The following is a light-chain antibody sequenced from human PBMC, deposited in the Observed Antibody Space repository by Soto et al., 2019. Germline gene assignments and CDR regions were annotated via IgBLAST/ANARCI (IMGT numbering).Light chain of an antibody. Sequence: EIVMTQSPATLSVSPGEGATLSCRASQSVSSSYLAWYQQKPGQAPRLLIYGASTRATGVAARFSGSGSGTEFTLTISSLQSXXXXXXXXXXXNKWPLTFGGGTKVEIK. J-gene: IGKJ4*01. CDR2: GAS. V-gene: IGKV3-15*01. CDR1: QSVSSSY. CDR3: XXXNKWPLT.